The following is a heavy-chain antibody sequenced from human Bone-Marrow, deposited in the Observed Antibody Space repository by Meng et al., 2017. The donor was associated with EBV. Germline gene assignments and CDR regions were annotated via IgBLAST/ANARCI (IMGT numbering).Heavy chain of an antibody. D-gene: IGHD3-9*01. CDR2: IYGDDNK. CDR3: AHLDSYYDILTGYKY. CDR1: GFLLSTNGVG. J-gene: IGHJ4*02. Sequence: QLTLKESGPTLVKPTQTLTLTCTVSGFLLSTNGVGVGWIRQRPGQALEWLALIYGDDNKRYSPSLKSRLTITKDTSKNQVVLTMTNMDPVDTATYYCAHLDSYYDILTGYKYWGQGTLVTVSS. V-gene: IGHV2-5*02.